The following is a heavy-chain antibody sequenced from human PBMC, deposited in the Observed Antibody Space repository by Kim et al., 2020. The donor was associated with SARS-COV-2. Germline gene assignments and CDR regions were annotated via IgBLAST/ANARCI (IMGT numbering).Heavy chain of an antibody. CDR3: ARDGAEDDAFDV. V-gene: IGHV4-59*01. D-gene: IGHD3-16*01. J-gene: IGHJ3*01. Sequence: NHNPSLTSRATISLDNATKQLSLQLASVTAADTAVYYCARDGAEDDAFDVWGQGTLVTVS.